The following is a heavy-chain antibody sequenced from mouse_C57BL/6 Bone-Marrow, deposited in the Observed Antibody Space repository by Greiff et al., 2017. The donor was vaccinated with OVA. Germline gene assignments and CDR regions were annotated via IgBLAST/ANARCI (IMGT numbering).Heavy chain of an antibody. CDR2: INPGSGGT. CDR3: ARDGYSELHWYFDV. D-gene: IGHD2-3*01. Sequence: QVQLQQSGAELVRPGTSVKVSCKASGYAFTNYLIEWVKQRPGQGLEWIGVINPGSGGTNYNEKFKGKATLTADKSSSTAYMQLSSLTSEDSAVYFCARDGYSELHWYFDVWGTGTTVTVSS. J-gene: IGHJ1*03. V-gene: IGHV1-54*01. CDR1: GYAFTNYL.